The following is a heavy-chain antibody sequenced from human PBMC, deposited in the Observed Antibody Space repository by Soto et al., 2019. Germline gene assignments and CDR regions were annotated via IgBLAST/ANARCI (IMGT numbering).Heavy chain of an antibody. CDR3: ASSTAYCGGDCYSHNDAFDI. V-gene: IGHV1-18*01. CDR1: GGTFSNYG. Sequence: ASVKVSCKASGGTFSNYGISWVRQAPGQGLEWMGWISAYNGNTNYAQKLQGRVTMTTDTSTSTAYMELRSLRSDDTAVYYCASSTAYCGGDCYSHNDAFDIWGQGTMVTVSS. D-gene: IGHD2-21*02. CDR2: ISAYNGNT. J-gene: IGHJ3*02.